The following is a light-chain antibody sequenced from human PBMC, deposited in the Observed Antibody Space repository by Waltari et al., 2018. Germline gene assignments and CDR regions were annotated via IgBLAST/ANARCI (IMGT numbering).Light chain of an antibody. J-gene: IGLJ3*02. CDR1: GNEIGRYNL. CDR2: EVT. Sequence: QSALTQPASVSGSPGQSSTISCTGTGNEIGRYNLLSWYQQPPGQAPRLIIYEVTKRPAGVSSRFSGSKSGNTASLTISGLQAEDEAKYFCCSYIGSNMLVFGGGTNLTVL. CDR3: CSYIGSNMLV. V-gene: IGLV2-23*02.